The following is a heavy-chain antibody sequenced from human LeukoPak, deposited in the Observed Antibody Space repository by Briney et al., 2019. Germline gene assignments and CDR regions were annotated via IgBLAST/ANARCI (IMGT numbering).Heavy chain of an antibody. CDR3: ARKRLGYCSSTSCPVIGWFDP. CDR2: IIPIFGTA. D-gene: IGHD2-2*01. J-gene: IGHJ5*02. V-gene: IGHV1-69*13. CDR1: GGTFSSYA. Sequence: SVKVSCKASGGTFSSYAISWVRQAPGQGLEWMGGIIPIFGTANYAQKFQGRVTITADESTSTAYMELSSLRSEDTAVYYCARKRLGYCSSTSCPVIGWFDPWGQGTLVTVSS.